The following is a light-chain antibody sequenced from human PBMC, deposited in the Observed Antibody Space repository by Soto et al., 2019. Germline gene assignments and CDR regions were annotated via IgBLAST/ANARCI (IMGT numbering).Light chain of an antibody. CDR1: SSDVGGYNY. J-gene: IGLJ3*02. Sequence: QSALTQPPSASGSPGQTVTISCTGTSSDVGGYNYVSWYQQHPGKAPKLMIYEVSKRPSGVPDRFSGSKSGNTASLTVSGLQAEDEADYYCSSYAGRQNLVFGGGTKLTVL. V-gene: IGLV2-8*01. CDR2: EVS. CDR3: SSYAGRQNLV.